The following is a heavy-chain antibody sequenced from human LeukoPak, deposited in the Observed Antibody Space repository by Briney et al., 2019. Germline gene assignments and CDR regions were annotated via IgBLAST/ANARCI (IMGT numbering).Heavy chain of an antibody. Sequence: GASVKVSCKASGYTLTSYFIHWVRQAPGQGLEWMGIINPSGGSTSYAQKFQGRVTMTRDTSTSTVYMELSSLRSEDTAVYYCARDQDWNYTFDIWGQGTMVSASS. CDR1: GYTLTSYF. D-gene: IGHD1-7*01. CDR3: ARDQDWNYTFDI. CDR2: INPSGGST. V-gene: IGHV1-46*01. J-gene: IGHJ3*02.